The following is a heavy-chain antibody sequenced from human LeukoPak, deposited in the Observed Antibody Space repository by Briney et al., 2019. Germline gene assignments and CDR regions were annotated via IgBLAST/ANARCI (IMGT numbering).Heavy chain of an antibody. V-gene: IGHV1-69*01. CDR1: GGTFSSYA. J-gene: IGHJ6*03. CDR3: ARDFVDTAMAGLVGYMDV. CDR2: IIPIFGTA. Sequence: SVKVSCKASGGTFSSYAISRVRQAPGQGLEWMGGIIPIFGTANYAQKLQGRVTITADESTSTAYMELSSLRSEDTAVYYCARDFVDTAMAGLVGYMDVWGKGTTVTVSS. D-gene: IGHD5-18*01.